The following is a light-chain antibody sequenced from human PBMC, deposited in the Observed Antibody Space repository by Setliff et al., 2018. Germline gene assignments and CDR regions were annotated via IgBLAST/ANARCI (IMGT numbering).Light chain of an antibody. J-gene: IGLJ2*01. CDR3: SSYTSSSTVV. CDR2: EVS. V-gene: IGLV2-8*01. Sequence: QSVLTQPPSASGSPGQSVTISCTGTSSDVGGYNYVSWYQQHPGKAPKLMIYEVSKRPSGVPDRFSGSKSGNTASLTVSGLQAEGEADYYCSSYTSSSTVVFGGGTK. CDR1: SSDVGGYNY.